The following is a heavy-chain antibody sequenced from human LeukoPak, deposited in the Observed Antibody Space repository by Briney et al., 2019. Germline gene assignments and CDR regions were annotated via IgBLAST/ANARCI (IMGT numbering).Heavy chain of an antibody. CDR2: IYYSGST. Sequence: PSETLSLTCTVSGGSISSSSYYWGWIRQPPGKGLEWIGSIYYSGSTYYNPSLKSRVTISVDTYKNQFSLKLSSVTAADTAVYYCASLYCSSTSCYSNWGQGTLVTVSS. J-gene: IGHJ4*02. CDR3: ASLYCSSTSCYSN. CDR1: GGSISSSSYY. D-gene: IGHD2-2*01. V-gene: IGHV4-39*07.